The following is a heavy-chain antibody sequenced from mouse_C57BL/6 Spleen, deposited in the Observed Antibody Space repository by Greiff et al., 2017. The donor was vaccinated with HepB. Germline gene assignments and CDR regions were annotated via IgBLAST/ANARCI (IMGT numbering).Heavy chain of an antibody. J-gene: IGHJ4*01. V-gene: IGHV5-6*01. Sequence: EVQRVESGGDLVKPGGSLKLSCAASGFTFSSYGMSWVRQTPDKRLEWVATISSGGSYTYYPDSVKGRFTISRDNAKNTLYLQMSSLKSEDTAMYYCARQIYYYGSSLYYAMDYWGQGTSVTVSS. CDR3: ARQIYYYGSSLYYAMDY. CDR2: ISSGGSYT. D-gene: IGHD1-1*01. CDR1: GFTFSSYG.